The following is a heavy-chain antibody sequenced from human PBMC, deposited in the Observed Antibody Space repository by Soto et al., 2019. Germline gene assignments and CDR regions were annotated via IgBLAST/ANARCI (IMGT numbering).Heavy chain of an antibody. V-gene: IGHV4-34*01. J-gene: IGHJ4*02. CDR2: INHSGST. Sequence: PSETLSLTCAAYGGSFSGYCWSWIRQPPGKGLEWIGEINHSGSTNYNPSLKSRVTISVDTSKSQFSLKLSSVTAADTAVYYCARGRKYYDFWSGYSHPRYYFNYWGQGTLVTVSS. CDR1: GGSFSGYC. D-gene: IGHD3-3*01. CDR3: ARGRKYYDFWSGYSHPRYYFNY.